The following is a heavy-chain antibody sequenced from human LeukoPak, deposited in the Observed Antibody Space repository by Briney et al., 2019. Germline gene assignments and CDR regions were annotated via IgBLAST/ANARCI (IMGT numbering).Heavy chain of an antibody. Sequence: PGGSLRLSCAASEFTFSNYAMNGVRQAPGKGLEWVSAISGSGGSTYYADSVKGRFTISRDNSKNTLYLQMNSLRAEDTAVYYCAKVVSWWLPFDYWGQGTLVTVSS. J-gene: IGHJ4*02. CDR2: ISGSGGST. V-gene: IGHV3-23*01. CDR3: AKVVSWWLPFDY. CDR1: EFTFSNYA. D-gene: IGHD2-21*01.